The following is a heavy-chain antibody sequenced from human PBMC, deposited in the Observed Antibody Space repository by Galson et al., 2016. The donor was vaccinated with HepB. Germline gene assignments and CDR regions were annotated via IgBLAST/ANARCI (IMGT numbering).Heavy chain of an antibody. V-gene: IGHV3-30*03. Sequence: SLRLSCAASGFSFSSYGMHWVRQPPGKGLEWVALVSSDETNKFYEDSVKGRFTISRDNSKNMLYLQMHSLRTEDTALYYCASDHGGNPGSDYWGQGTLVTVSS. CDR1: GFSFSSYG. CDR2: VSSDETNK. D-gene: IGHD4-23*01. CDR3: ASDHGGNPGSDY. J-gene: IGHJ4*02.